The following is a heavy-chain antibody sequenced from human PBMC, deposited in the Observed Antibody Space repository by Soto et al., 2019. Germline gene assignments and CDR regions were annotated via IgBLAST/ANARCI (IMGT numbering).Heavy chain of an antibody. J-gene: IGHJ4*02. CDR1: GDSVSSNSAA. CDR3: ARGLGEQWLVRVDY. Sequence: SQTLSLTCAISGDSVSSNSAAWNWIRQSPSRGLEWLGRTYYRSKWYNDYAVSVKSRITINPDTSKNQFSLQLNSVTAADTAVYFCARGLGEQWLVRVDYWGQGTLVTVPQ. V-gene: IGHV6-1*01. D-gene: IGHD6-19*01. CDR2: TYYRSKWYN.